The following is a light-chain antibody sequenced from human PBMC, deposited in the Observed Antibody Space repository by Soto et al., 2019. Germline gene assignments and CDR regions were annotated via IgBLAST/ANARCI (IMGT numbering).Light chain of an antibody. V-gene: IGLV2-14*03. J-gene: IGLJ2*01. CDR3: SSYTTISSLGVV. Sequence: QSALTQPASVSGSPGQSITISCTGTSSDVGGYDSVSWYQQHPGKAPKLMIYDVSNRPSGVSYRFSGSKSGNTASLTISGLQAEDEADYYCSSYTTISSLGVVFGAVTKLTVL. CDR1: SSDVGGYDS. CDR2: DVS.